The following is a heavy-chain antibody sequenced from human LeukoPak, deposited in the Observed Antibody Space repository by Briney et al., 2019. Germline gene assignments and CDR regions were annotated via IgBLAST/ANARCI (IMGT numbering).Heavy chain of an antibody. CDR1: GFTFSSYS. CDR3: AKGQSDSSGWHYYYYMDV. V-gene: IGHV3-23*01. D-gene: IGHD3-22*01. Sequence: PGGSLRLSCAASGFTFSSYSMNWVRQAPGKGLEWVSAISGSGGSTYYADSVKGRFTISRDNSKNTLYLQMNSLRAEDTAVYYCAKGQSDSSGWHYYYYMDVWGKGTTVTVSS. CDR2: ISGSGGST. J-gene: IGHJ6*03.